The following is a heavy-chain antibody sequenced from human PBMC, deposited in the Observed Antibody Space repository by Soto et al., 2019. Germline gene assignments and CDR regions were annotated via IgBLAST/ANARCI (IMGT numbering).Heavy chain of an antibody. CDR1: GYTFTSYA. Sequence: KVSCKASGYTFTSYAISWVRQAPGQGLEWMGGIIPIFGTANYAQKFQGRVTITADESTSTAYMELSSLRSEDTAVYYCARTYYYDSSGYYYYYGMDVWGQGTTVTVSS. V-gene: IGHV1-69*01. J-gene: IGHJ6*02. D-gene: IGHD3-22*01. CDR3: ARTYYYDSSGYYYYYGMDV. CDR2: IIPIFGTA.